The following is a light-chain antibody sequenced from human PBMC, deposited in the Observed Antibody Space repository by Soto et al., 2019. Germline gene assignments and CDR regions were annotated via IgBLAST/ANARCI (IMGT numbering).Light chain of an antibody. CDR3: CSYADTYTFV. V-gene: IGLV2-14*01. CDR2: LVS. Sequence: QSVLTQPASVSGSPGQSITISCTGTSSDVGGYNYVSWYQHHPAKAPKLIIYLVSDRPSGVSNRFSGSKSGSTASLTISGLQADDEADYYCCSYADTYTFVFGTGTKVTVL. J-gene: IGLJ1*01. CDR1: SSDVGGYNY.